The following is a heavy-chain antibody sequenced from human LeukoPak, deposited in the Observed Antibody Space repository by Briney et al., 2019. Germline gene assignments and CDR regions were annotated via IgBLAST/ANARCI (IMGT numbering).Heavy chain of an antibody. CDR2: ITNDGSST. CDR1: GLTFSSHW. CDR3: VSGSLQSGYNFDY. V-gene: IGHV3-74*01. J-gene: IGHJ4*02. D-gene: IGHD3-3*01. Sequence: GGSLRLSCAASGLTFSSHWMHWVRQAPGKGLVWVSRITNDGSSTTYADSVKGRFTISRDNAKNTLYLQMNSLRAEDTAVYYCVSGSLQSGYNFDYWGQGALVTVSS.